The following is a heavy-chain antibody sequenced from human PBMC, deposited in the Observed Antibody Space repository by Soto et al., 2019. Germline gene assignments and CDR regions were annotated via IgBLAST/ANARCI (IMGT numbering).Heavy chain of an antibody. CDR2: ISWDGGST. CDR3: AKDRRTGTTWDYYYGMDV. D-gene: IGHD1-1*01. V-gene: IGHV3-43*01. Sequence: GGSLRLSCAASGFTFDDYTMHWVRQAPGKGLEWVSLISWDGGSTYYADSVKGRFTISRDNSKNSLYLQMNSLRTEDTALYYCAKDRRTGTTWDYYYGMDVWGQGTTVTVSS. J-gene: IGHJ6*02. CDR1: GFTFDDYT.